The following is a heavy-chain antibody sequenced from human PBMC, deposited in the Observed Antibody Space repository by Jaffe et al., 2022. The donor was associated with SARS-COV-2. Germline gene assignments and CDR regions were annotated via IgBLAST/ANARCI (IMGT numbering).Heavy chain of an antibody. CDR2: IYHSGST. J-gene: IGHJ6*02. CDR1: GGSISSGGYS. CDR3: ARDYIVGVRITIFGVVITNYGMDV. V-gene: IGHV4-30-2*01. D-gene: IGHD3-3*01. Sequence: QLQLQESGSGLVKPSQTLSLTCAVSGGSISSGGYSWSWIRQPPGKGLEWIGYIYHSGSTYYNPSLKSRVTISVDRSKNQFSLKLSSVTAADTAVYYCARDYIVGVRITIFGVVITNYGMDVWGQGTTVTVSS.